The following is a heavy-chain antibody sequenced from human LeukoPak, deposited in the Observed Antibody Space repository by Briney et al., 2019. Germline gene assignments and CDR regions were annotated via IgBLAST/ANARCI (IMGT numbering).Heavy chain of an antibody. J-gene: IGHJ6*03. CDR3: ARGYGFGYYYYMDV. D-gene: IGHD4-17*01. CDR2: MNPNSGNT. Sequence: ASVKVSCKASEYTFTSYDINWVRQATGRGLEWMGWMNPNSGNTGYAQKFQGRVTITRNTSISTAYMELSSLRSEDTAVYYCARGYGFGYYYYMDVWGKGTTVTVSS. CDR1: EYTFTSYD. V-gene: IGHV1-8*03.